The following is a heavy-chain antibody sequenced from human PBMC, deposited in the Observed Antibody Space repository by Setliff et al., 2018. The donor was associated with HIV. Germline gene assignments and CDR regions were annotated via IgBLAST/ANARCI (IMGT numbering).Heavy chain of an antibody. J-gene: IGHJ3*02. Sequence: SETLSLTCTVSGCSISSYYWSWIRQSPGKGLEWIGYIYYTGHTNYNHPLKSRVTISVDTSKNQFSLKMSAVTAADTAVYYCARHYPRSDDAFDIWGQGTRVTVS. V-gene: IGHV4-59*08. CDR1: GCSISSYY. CDR2: IYYTGHT. CDR3: ARHYPRSDDAFDI. D-gene: IGHD6-19*01.